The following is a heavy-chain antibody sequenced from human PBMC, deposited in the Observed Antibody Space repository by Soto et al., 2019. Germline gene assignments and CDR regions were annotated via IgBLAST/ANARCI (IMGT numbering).Heavy chain of an antibody. CDR1: GFIFTNYA. V-gene: IGHV3-23*01. J-gene: IGHJ4*03. CDR2: IGGRGNSA. CDR3: VRERRGCFDF. Sequence: TGGSLRLSCAASGFIFTNYAMNWVRQAPGKGLEWVSVIGGRGNSAYYADSVQGRFTISRDNSKNTLSIQMSSLTADDTAIYYCVRERRGCFDFWGRGTLVTVFS.